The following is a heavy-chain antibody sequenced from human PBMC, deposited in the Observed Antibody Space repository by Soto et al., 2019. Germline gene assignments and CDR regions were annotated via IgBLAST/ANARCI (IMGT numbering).Heavy chain of an antibody. CDR1: GFTFSSYA. D-gene: IGHD6-6*01. CDR3: AKDAAARPYNWFDP. Sequence: SGGSLRLSCVASGFTFSSYAMSWVRQAPGKGLEWVSAISGSDDSTYHADSVKGRFTISRDNSKNTLYLQMNSLRAEDTAVYYCAKDAAARPYNWFDPWGQGTLVTVSS. V-gene: IGHV3-23*01. J-gene: IGHJ5*02. CDR2: ISGSDDST.